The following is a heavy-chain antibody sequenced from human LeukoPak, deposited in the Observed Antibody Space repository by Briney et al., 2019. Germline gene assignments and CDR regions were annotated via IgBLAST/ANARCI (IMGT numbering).Heavy chain of an antibody. J-gene: IGHJ3*02. D-gene: IGHD3-10*01. Sequence: GGSLRLSCAASGFTFSSYAMSWVRQAPGKGLEWVSAISGSGGSTYYADSVKGRFTISSDNSKNTLYLQMNSLRAEDTAVYYCSKLLGFGELPLDPDAFDIWGQGTMVTVSS. CDR2: ISGSGGST. CDR1: GFTFSSYA. V-gene: IGHV3-23*01. CDR3: SKLLGFGELPLDPDAFDI.